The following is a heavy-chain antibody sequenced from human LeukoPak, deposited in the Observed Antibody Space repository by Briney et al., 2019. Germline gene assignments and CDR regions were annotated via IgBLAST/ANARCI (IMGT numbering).Heavy chain of an antibody. CDR3: GFGWNDEDWFDP. CDR2: ISGSGGST. D-gene: IGHD1-1*01. V-gene: IGHV3-23*01. CDR1: GFTFSSYG. J-gene: IGHJ5*02. Sequence: PGGTLRLSCAASGFTFSSYGMSWVRQAPGKGLEWVSTISGSGGSTYYADSVKGRFTISRDNSKNTLYLQMNSLRAEDTAVYYCGFGWNDEDWFDPWGQGTLVTVSS.